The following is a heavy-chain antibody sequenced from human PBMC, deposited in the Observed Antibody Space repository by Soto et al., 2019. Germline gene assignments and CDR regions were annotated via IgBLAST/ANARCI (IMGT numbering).Heavy chain of an antibody. CDR3: ARITIFGVVIGYYYGMDV. J-gene: IGHJ6*02. V-gene: IGHV2-26*01. CDR1: GFSLSNARMG. Sequence: SGPTLVNPTETLTLTCTVSGFSLSNARMGVSWIRQPPGKALEWLAHIFSNDEKSYSTSLKSRLTISKDTSKSQMVLTMTNMDPVDTATYYCARITIFGVVIGYYYGMDVWGQGTTVTVSS. D-gene: IGHD3-3*01. CDR2: IFSNDEK.